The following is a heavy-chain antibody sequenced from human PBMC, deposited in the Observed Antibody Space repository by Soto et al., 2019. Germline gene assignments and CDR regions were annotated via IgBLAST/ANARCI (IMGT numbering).Heavy chain of an antibody. Sequence: QVQLVESGGGVVQPGRSLRLSCAASGFTFSSYGMHWVRQAPGKGLEWVAVISYDGSNKYYADSVKGRFTISRDNSKNTLYLQMNSLRAEDTAGYYCAKGGGPFDYWGQGTLVTVSS. CDR3: AKGGGPFDY. CDR1: GFTFSSYG. J-gene: IGHJ4*02. CDR2: ISYDGSNK. D-gene: IGHD1-26*01. V-gene: IGHV3-30*18.